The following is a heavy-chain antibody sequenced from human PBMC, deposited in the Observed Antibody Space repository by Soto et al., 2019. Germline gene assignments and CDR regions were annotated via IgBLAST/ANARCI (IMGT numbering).Heavy chain of an antibody. CDR3: AKDMKWGGMTTIHYFDS. J-gene: IGHJ4*02. CDR1: GLTFRSYC. V-gene: IGHV3-48*04. CDR2: ISSSSTTI. D-gene: IGHD4-17*01. Sequence: GGSLRLSCAASGLTFRSYCMHWVRQAPGKGLEWVSYISSSSTTIYYADSVKGRFTISRDNAKNSLFLQMNSLRPEDTALYYCAKDMKWGGMTTIHYFDSWGQGTLVTVSS.